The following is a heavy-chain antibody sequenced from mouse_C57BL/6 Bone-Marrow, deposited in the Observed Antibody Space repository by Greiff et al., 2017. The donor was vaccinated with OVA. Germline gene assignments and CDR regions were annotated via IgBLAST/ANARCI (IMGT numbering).Heavy chain of an antibody. V-gene: IGHV5-12*01. CDR2: ISNGGGST. CDR3: ARHGWDWYFDV. CDR1: GFTFSDYY. J-gene: IGHJ1*03. D-gene: IGHD3-3*01. Sequence: EVQLVESGGGLVQPGGSLKLSCAASGFTFSDYYMYWVRQTPEKRLEWVAYISNGGGSTYYPDTVKGRFTISRDNAKNTLYLQMSRLKSEDTAMYYCARHGWDWYFDVWGTGTTVTVSS.